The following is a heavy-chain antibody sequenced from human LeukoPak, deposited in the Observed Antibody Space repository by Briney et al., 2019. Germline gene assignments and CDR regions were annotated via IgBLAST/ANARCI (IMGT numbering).Heavy chain of an antibody. D-gene: IGHD5-24*01. CDR3: ARYSRDGYNRRGYYYYMDV. J-gene: IGHJ6*03. CDR2: IIPIFGTA. Sequence: SVKVSCKASGGTFSSYAISWVRQAPGQGLEWMGGIIPIFGTANYAQKFQGRVTITADKSTSTAYMELSSLRSEDTAVYYCARYSRDGYNRRGYYYYMDVWGKGTTVTVSS. CDR1: GGTFSSYA. V-gene: IGHV1-69*06.